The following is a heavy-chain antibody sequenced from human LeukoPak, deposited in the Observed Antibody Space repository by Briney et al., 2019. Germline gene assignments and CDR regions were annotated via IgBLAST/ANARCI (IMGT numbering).Heavy chain of an antibody. J-gene: IGHJ5*02. CDR1: GFPFSDYY. V-gene: IGHV3-11*01. Sequence: GGSLRLSCAASGFPFSDYYMSWIRQAPGKGLEWVSSISGGSRTINYADSVKGRFTTSRDNAKNSLFLQVNSLRAEDTAVYYCARAGQSDHWGQGTLVTVSS. CDR2: ISGGSRTI. CDR3: ARAGQSDH.